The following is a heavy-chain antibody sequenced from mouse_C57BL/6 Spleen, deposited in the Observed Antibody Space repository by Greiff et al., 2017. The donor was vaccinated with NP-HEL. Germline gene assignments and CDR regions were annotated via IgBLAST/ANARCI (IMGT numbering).Heavy chain of an antibody. CDR2: IDPNSGGT. J-gene: IGHJ4*01. V-gene: IGHV1-72*01. Sequence: QVQLKQPGAELVKPGASVKLSCTASGYTFTSYWMHWVKQRPGRGLEWIGRIDPNSGGTKYNEKFKSKATLTVDKPSSTAYLQLSILASEDSAVYYCARDPYAMDYWGQGTSVTVSS. CDR3: ARDPYAMDY. CDR1: GYTFTSYW.